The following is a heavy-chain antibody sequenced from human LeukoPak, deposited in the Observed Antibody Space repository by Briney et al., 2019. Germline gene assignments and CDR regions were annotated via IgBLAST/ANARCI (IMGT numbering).Heavy chain of an antibody. Sequence: PSETLSLTCTVSGGSISSYYWSWIRQPPGKGLEWIGYIYYSGSTNYNPSLKSRVTISVDTSKNQFSLKLSSVTAADTAVYYCARQSSSGYYYYYYMDVWGKGTTVTISS. CDR1: GGSISSYY. CDR2: IYYSGST. J-gene: IGHJ6*03. CDR3: ARQSSSGYYYYYYMDV. V-gene: IGHV4-59*08.